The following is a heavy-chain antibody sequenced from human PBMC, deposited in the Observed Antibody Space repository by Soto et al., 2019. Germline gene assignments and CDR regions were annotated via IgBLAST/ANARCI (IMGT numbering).Heavy chain of an antibody. CDR3: ARARPHCSSTTCYDDYYGMDV. V-gene: IGHV3-30-3*01. CDR2: ISYDGSSK. CDR1: GSSFSSYP. D-gene: IGHD2-2*01. Sequence: QVQLVESGGGVGQPGRSLRLSCAASGSSFSSYPMHWVRQAPGKGLEWVAVISYDGSSKYYADSVKGRLTISRDNSKNTLYLQMNSLRTEDTALYYCARARPHCSSTTCYDDYYGMDVWGQGTTVTVSS. J-gene: IGHJ6*02.